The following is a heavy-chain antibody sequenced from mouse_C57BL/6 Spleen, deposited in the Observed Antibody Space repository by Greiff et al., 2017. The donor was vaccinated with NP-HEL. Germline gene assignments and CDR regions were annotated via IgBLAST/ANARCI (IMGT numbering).Heavy chain of an antibody. V-gene: IGHV1-55*01. Sequence: VQLQQPGAELVKPGASVKMSCKASGYTFTSYWITWVKQRPGQGLEWIGDIYPGSGSTNYNEKFKSKATLTVDTSSSTAYMQLSSLTSEDSAVYYCARREGFTTVGYYVDYWGQGTTLTVSS. CDR3: ARREGFTTVGYYVDY. CDR1: GYTFTSYW. D-gene: IGHD1-1*01. J-gene: IGHJ2*01. CDR2: IYPGSGST.